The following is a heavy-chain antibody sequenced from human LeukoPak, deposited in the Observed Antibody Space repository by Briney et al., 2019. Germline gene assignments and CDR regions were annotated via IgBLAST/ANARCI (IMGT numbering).Heavy chain of an antibody. J-gene: IGHJ3*02. V-gene: IGHV1-8*03. Sequence: GASVKVSCKASGYTFTSYDINWVRQATGQGVEWMGWMNPNSGNTGYAQKFQGRVTITRNTSISTPYMELSSLRSEDTAVYYCVSPAFDIWGQGTMVTVSS. CDR3: VSPAFDI. CDR1: GYTFTSYD. CDR2: MNPNSGNT.